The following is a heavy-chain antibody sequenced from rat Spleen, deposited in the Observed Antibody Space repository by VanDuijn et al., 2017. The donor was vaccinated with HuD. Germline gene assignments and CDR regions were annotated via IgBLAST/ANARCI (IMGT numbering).Heavy chain of an antibody. CDR1: GYSITSSYR. CDR2: INNAGST. D-gene: IGHD1-11*01. J-gene: IGHJ2*01. Sequence: EVQLQESGPGLVKPSQSLSLTCSVTGYSITSSYRWNWIRKFPGNKLEWMGYINNAGSTNYNPSLKSRISITRDTSKNQFFLQVNSVTTEDTATYYCARHEDYGGYSRDYFGYWGQGVMVTVSS. CDR3: ARHEDYGGYSRDYFGY. V-gene: IGHV3-3*01.